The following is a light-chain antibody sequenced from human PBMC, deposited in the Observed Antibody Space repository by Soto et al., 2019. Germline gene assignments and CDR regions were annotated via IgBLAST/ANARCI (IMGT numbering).Light chain of an antibody. CDR3: SSYTRISFYV. CDR2: DVS. CDR1: SSYVGGYNY. V-gene: IGLV2-14*01. Sequence: QSALTQPASVSGAPGQSITISCTGTSSYVGGYNYVSWYQQHPGKAPILMIYDVSNRPSVVSNRFSGSKSGNTASLTISGLQAEEAADYYLSSYTRISFYVFGPGTKLTVL. J-gene: IGLJ1*01.